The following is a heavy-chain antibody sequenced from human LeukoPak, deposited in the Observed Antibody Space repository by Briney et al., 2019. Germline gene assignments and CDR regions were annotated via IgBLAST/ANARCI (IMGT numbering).Heavy chain of an antibody. CDR1: GGSISSSSYY. J-gene: IGHJ5*02. CDR3: ARVLYQGYSSSWRGGWFDP. CDR2: IYYSGST. V-gene: IGHV4-39*01. D-gene: IGHD6-13*01. Sequence: SETLSFTCTVSGGSISSSSYYWGWIRQPPGKGLEWIGSIYYSGSTYYNPSLKSRVTISVDTSKNQFSLKLSSVTAADTAVYYCARVLYQGYSSSWRGGWFDPWGQGTLVTVSS.